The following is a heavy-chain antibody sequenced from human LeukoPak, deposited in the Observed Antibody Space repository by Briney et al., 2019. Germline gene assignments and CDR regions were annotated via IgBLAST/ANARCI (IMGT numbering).Heavy chain of an antibody. V-gene: IGHV3-30*18. CDR2: ISYDGSNK. CDR3: AKDPHNAGYCSGGSCYSFYFDY. Sequence: PGGSLRFSCAASGFTFSSYGMHGVRQAPGKGLEWVAVISYDGSNKYYADSVKGRFTISRDNSKNTLYLQMNSLRAEDTAVYYCAKDPHNAGYCSGGSCYSFYFDYWGQGTLVTVSS. J-gene: IGHJ4*02. D-gene: IGHD2-15*01. CDR1: GFTFSSYG.